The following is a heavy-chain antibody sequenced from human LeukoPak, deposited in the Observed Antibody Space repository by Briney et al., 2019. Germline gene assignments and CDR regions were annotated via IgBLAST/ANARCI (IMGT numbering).Heavy chain of an antibody. D-gene: IGHD6-13*01. Sequence: SQTLSLTCAVSGGSISSGGYSWSWIRQPPGKGLEWIGYIYHSGSTYYNPSLKSRVTISVDRSKSQFSLKLSSVTAAYTAVYYWARGVEQGRALGYFQHWGQGTLVTVSS. J-gene: IGHJ1*01. V-gene: IGHV4-30-2*01. CDR3: ARGVEQGRALGYFQH. CDR1: GGSISSGGYS. CDR2: IYHSGST.